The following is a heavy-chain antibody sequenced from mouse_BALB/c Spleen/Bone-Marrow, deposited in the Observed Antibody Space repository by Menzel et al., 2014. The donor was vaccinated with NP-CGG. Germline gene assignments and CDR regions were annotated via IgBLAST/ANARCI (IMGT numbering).Heavy chain of an antibody. Sequence: EVKLMESGGGLVQPGDSLRLSCATSGFTFTDYYMNWVRQPPGKALEWLGFIRNKANGYTTEYSASVKGRFTISRDNSQSILYLQMNTLRAEGSATYYCARDRGLTYFDYWGQGTTLTVSS. J-gene: IGHJ2*01. CDR2: IRNKANGYTT. D-gene: IGHD2-4*01. CDR1: GFTFTDYY. CDR3: ARDRGLTYFDY. V-gene: IGHV7-3*02.